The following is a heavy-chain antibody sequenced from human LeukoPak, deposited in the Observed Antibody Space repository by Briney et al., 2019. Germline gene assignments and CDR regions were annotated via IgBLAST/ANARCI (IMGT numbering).Heavy chain of an antibody. Sequence: GASVKVSCKASGYTFTNYAMNWVRQAPGQGLEWMGWINTNTGNPTYAQGFTGRFVFSLDTSVSTAYLQISSLKADDTAVYYCARGGEDHGGSGWRHHYWGQGTLVTVSS. D-gene: IGHD6-19*01. CDR2: INTNTGNP. V-gene: IGHV7-4-1*02. CDR3: ARGGEDHGGSGWRHHY. CDR1: GYTFTNYA. J-gene: IGHJ4*02.